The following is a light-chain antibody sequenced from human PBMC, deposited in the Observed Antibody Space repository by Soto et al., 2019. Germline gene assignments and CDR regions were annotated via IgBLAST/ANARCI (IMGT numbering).Light chain of an antibody. CDR1: QHVSSN. CDR3: QQYNNWPYT. CDR2: RAS. J-gene: IGKJ2*01. Sequence: EIVMTQSPATLSVSPGGSATLSCRASQHVSSNFAWYRQKPGQAPTLLIYRASTRATGIPAMFSGSGSGTEFTLIISSLPSEDFAVYYCQQYNNWPYTFGQGTKLEIK. V-gene: IGKV3-15*01.